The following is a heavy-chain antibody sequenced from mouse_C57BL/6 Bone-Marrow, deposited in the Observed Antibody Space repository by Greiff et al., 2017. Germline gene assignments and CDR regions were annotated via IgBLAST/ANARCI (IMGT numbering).Heavy chain of an antibody. CDR3: ARAYYDSSYPFDY. V-gene: IGHV1-50*01. CDR2: IDPSDSYT. D-gene: IGHD1-1*01. Sequence: QVQLQQPGAELVKPGASVKLSCKASGYTFTSYWMPWVKQRPGQGLEWIGEIDPSDSYTNYTQKFKGKATLTVDTSSSTAYMQLSSLTSEDSAVYYCARAYYDSSYPFDYWGQGTTLTVSS. CDR1: GYTFTSYW. J-gene: IGHJ2*01.